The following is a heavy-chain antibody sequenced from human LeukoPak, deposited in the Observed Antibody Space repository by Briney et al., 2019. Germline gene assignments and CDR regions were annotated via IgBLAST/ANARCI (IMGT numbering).Heavy chain of an antibody. J-gene: IGHJ4*02. V-gene: IGHV3-7*04. CDR3: TRVGYIDEGIDY. CDR2: IKQDGSKK. D-gene: IGHD5-24*01. CDR1: GLTFSSHW. Sequence: GGSLRLSCAASGLTFSSHWMTWVRQAPGKGLEWVANIKQDGSKKSYVDSVKGRFTISRDNAKNSLYLQMNSLRAEDTAIYYCTRVGYIDEGIDYWGQGTLVTVSS.